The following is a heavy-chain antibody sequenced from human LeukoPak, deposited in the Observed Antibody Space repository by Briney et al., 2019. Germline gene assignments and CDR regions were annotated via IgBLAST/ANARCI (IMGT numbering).Heavy chain of an antibody. V-gene: IGHV3-21*01. CDR3: ARVIFDYYYGMDV. J-gene: IGHJ6*02. Sequence: PGGSLRLSCAASGFTFSSYSMNGVRQAPGKGLEWVSSISSSSSYIYYADSVKGRFTISRDNAKNSLYLQMNSLRAEDTAVYYCARVIFDYYYGMDVWGQGTTVTVSS. CDR2: ISSSSSYI. D-gene: IGHD3-3*02. CDR1: GFTFSSYS.